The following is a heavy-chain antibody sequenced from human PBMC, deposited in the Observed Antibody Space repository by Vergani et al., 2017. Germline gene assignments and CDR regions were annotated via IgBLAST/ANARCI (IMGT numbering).Heavy chain of an antibody. V-gene: IGHV1-69-2*01. D-gene: IGHD3-22*01. Sequence: EVQLVQYGAEVKKPGATVEISCRVSGYTFIDYYMHWVQQAPGKGLEWMGLVDPEDGETIYAEKFQGRVTITAETSTDNAYMVLNNLSSEDTAVYYCATGRYYYDSSGYSLDYWGQGTLVTVSS. CDR1: GYTFIDYY. J-gene: IGHJ4*02. CDR2: VDPEDGET. CDR3: ATGRYYYDSSGYSLDY.